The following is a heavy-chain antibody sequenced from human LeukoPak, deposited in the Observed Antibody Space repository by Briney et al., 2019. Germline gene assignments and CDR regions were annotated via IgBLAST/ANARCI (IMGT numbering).Heavy chain of an antibody. V-gene: IGHV1-2*02. CDR1: GYTFTGYY. Sequence: WASVKVSCKASGYTFTGYYMHWVRQAPGQGLEWMGWINPNSGGTNYAQKFQGRVTMTRDTSISTAYMELSRLRSDDTAVYYCARDGVDYTGDLDYWGQGTLVTVSS. D-gene: IGHD4-11*01. CDR3: ARDGVDYTGDLDY. J-gene: IGHJ4*02. CDR2: INPNSGGT.